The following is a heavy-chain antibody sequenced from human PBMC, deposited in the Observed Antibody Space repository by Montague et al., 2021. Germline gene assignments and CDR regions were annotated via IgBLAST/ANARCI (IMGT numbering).Heavy chain of an antibody. CDR1: GFPFSSYA. V-gene: IGHV3-23*01. Sequence: SLRLSCAASGFPFSSYAVSWVRQAPGKGLKWVSSITSGGSTYYADSVTGRFTISRDNFKNTLYLQMNSLRAEDTAVYYCTKDQDDYGDYVDWVDTWGQGTLVTVSS. CDR2: ITSGGST. CDR3: TKDQDDYGDYVDWVDT. J-gene: IGHJ5*02. D-gene: IGHD4-17*01.